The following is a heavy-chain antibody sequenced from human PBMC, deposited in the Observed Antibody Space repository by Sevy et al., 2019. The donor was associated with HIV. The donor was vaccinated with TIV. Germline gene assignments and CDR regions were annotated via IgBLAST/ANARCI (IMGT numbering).Heavy chain of an antibody. J-gene: IGHJ4*02. Sequence: SETLSLTCTVSGYSISSGYYWGWIRQPPGKGLEWIGSIYRSGSTYYNPSLKSRVTISVDTSKNQFSLKLSSVTAADTAVYYCARVAVTFDYWGQGTLVTVSS. CDR2: IYRSGST. CDR1: GYSISSGYY. V-gene: IGHV4-38-2*02. D-gene: IGHD4-17*01. CDR3: ARVAVTFDY.